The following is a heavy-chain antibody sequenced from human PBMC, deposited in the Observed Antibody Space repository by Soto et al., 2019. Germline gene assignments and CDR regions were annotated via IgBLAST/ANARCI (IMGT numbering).Heavy chain of an antibody. CDR2: IIPIFGTA. D-gene: IGHD3-22*01. V-gene: IGHV1-69*13. Sequence: GASGKVSCKASRGNFSRYAISWVRQAPGQGLEWMGGIIPIFGTANYAQKFQGRVTITADESTSTAYMELISLRSEYTAVYYCAREPDSSGYSYYYYCMDVWGQGTTVTVSS. CDR1: RGNFSRYA. J-gene: IGHJ6*02. CDR3: AREPDSSGYSYYYYCMDV.